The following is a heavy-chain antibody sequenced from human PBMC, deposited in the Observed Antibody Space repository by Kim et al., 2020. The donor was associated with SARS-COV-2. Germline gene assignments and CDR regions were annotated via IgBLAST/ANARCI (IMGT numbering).Heavy chain of an antibody. D-gene: IGHD6-13*01. CDR1: GFTFSNFA. Sequence: GGSLRLSCAASGFTFSNFAMNWVRQAPGKGLEWVSAMSGSGFNPYYADSVRRRFTISRDNSKNTLYLQMNSLRAGDMAMYYCAKDYQGSDWYRGYFDYWGQGTLVTVPS. CDR2: MSGSGFNP. V-gene: IGHV3-23*01. J-gene: IGHJ4*02. CDR3: AKDYQGSDWYRGYFDY.